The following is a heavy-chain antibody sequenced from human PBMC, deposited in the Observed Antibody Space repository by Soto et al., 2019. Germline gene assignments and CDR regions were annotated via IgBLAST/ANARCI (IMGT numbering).Heavy chain of an antibody. V-gene: IGHV3-66*01. CDR3: ARDTFGGAYDFLH. D-gene: IGHD3-3*01. Sequence: EVQLVESGGGLVQPGGSLILSCAASGFTVSSFYMTWVRQAPGKGLQWVAVISSGGSTYYADSVKGRFTISRDNSKNTLYLEMNSLRAEDTAVYYCARDTFGGAYDFLHGGQGTLVTVSS. J-gene: IGHJ4*02. CDR1: GFTVSSFY. CDR2: ISSGGST.